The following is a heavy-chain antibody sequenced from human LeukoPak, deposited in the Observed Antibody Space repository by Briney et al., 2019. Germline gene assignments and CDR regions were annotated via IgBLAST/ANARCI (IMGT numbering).Heavy chain of an antibody. CDR2: ISGDGVKT. Sequence: GGSLRLSCAASGFSFYDYPMHWVRQAPGKGLEWVSLISGDGVKTYYADSVRGRFTISRDNSKSSLYLQMNSLRNDDTALYYCARDTEGYIYGYYYYGMDVWGQGTTVTVSS. D-gene: IGHD5-18*01. CDR1: GFSFYDYP. J-gene: IGHJ6*02. V-gene: IGHV3-43*02. CDR3: ARDTEGYIYGYYYYGMDV.